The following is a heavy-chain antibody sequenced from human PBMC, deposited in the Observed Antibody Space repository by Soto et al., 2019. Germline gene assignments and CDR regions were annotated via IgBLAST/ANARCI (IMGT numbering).Heavy chain of an antibody. CDR3: AKCSVGTVRSSGWCNWLDP. Sequence: EVQLSESGGSLVQPGGSLRLSCAASTFTLSSSAMSWVRQAPGKGLEWVSSIRGDGDGTLYADSVKGRFTISRDLSKNTLFLQMNSLRAEDTAIYYCAKCSVGTVRSSGWCNWLDPWGQGTLVTVSS. CDR1: TFTLSSSA. D-gene: IGHD6-19*01. CDR2: IRGDGDGT. J-gene: IGHJ5*02. V-gene: IGHV3-23*01.